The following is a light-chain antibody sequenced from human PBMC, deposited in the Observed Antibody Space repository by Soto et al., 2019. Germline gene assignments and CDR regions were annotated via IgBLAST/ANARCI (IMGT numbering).Light chain of an antibody. CDR1: QSVSRN. J-gene: IGKJ1*01. Sequence: EIVMTQSPATLSVSPGERATLSCRASQSVSRNVAWYQQKPGQAPRLLIHDASTRATGISVRFSGSGSETEFTLTISSLQSEDFAVYYCQQYNNWLWTFGQGTKVEI. CDR2: DAS. CDR3: QQYNNWLWT. V-gene: IGKV3-15*01.